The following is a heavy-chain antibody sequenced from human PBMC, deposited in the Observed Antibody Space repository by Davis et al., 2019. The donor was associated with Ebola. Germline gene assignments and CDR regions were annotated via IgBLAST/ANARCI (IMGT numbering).Heavy chain of an antibody. D-gene: IGHD4-17*01. CDR1: GDSIRRYY. CDR3: ARGTGAVTTYAFDI. Sequence: SETLSLTCTVPGDSIRRYYWSWIRQPPGKGLEWIGYIYNSVNTNYNPSLKSRVTISVDTSKNQVSLKLDSVTAADTAVYYCARGTGAVTTYAFDIWGQGTTVTVSS. V-gene: IGHV4-59*01. J-gene: IGHJ3*02. CDR2: IYNSVNT.